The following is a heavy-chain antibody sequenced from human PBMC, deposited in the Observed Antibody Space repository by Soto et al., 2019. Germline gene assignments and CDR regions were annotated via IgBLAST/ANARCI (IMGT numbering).Heavy chain of an antibody. Sequence: PGGSLRLSCAASGFTFDDYAMHWVRQAPGKGLEWVSAISCNSSNIYYADSVKGRFTISRDNAKNSLYLQMNSLRAEDTAVYYCARDPERGGSKPFIWGQGTMVTVSS. V-gene: IGHV3-21*01. CDR2: ISCNSSNI. J-gene: IGHJ3*02. CDR3: ARDPERGGSKPFI. D-gene: IGHD1-26*01. CDR1: GFTFDDYA.